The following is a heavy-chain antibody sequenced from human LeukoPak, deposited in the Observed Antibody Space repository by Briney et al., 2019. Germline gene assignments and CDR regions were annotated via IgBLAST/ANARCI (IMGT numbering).Heavy chain of an antibody. D-gene: IGHD6-13*01. CDR1: VASISDTY. J-gene: IGHJ6*02. Sequence: SETLSLTCTVAVASISDTYWSWIRRPPGKGLEWIGYTHYSGSTNYNPSLKSRVTISVDTSKNQFSLKLSSVTAADTAVYYCARVISSSWYLNLPTYYYGMDVWGQGTTVTVSS. V-gene: IGHV4-59*08. CDR3: ARVISSSWYLNLPTYYYGMDV. CDR2: THYSGST.